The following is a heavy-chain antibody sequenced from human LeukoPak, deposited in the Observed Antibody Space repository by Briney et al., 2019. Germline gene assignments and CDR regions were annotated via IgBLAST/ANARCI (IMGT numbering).Heavy chain of an antibody. V-gene: IGHV3-48*01. CDR2: ISSSSSTI. CDR1: GFTFSSYS. J-gene: IGHJ6*03. D-gene: IGHD5-18*01. CDR3: AGGGYSYGYRDDYYYYMDV. Sequence: GGSLRLSCAASGFTFSSYSMNWVRQAPGKGLEWVSYISSSSSTIYYADSVKGRFTISRDNAKNSLYLQMNSLRAEDTAVYYCAGGGYSYGYRDDYYYYMDVWGKGTTVTVSS.